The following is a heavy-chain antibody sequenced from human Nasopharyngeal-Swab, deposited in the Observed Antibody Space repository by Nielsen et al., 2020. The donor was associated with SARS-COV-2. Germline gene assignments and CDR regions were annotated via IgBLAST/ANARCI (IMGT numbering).Heavy chain of an antibody. CDR2: INHSGST. D-gene: IGHD1-20*01. J-gene: IGHJ4*02. CDR1: GGPFSGYY. V-gene: IGHV4-34*01. CDR3: ARGRNWNVLGY. Sequence: SQTLSPTCAVYGGPFSGYYWSWIRQPPGKGLEWIGEINHSGSTNYNPSLKSRVTMSVDTSKNQFSLKLSSVTAADTAIYYCARGRNWNVLGYWGQGTLVTVSS.